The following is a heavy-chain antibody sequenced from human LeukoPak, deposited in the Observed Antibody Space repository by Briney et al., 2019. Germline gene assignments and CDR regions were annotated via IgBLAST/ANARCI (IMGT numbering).Heavy chain of an antibody. V-gene: IGHV3-48*01. Sequence: PGGSLRLSCAASGFTFSSYSMNWVRQAPGKGLEWVSYISSSSSTIYYADSVKGRFTISRDNAKNSLYLQMNSLRAEDTAVYYCARDENCSSTSCYLDYMDVWGKGTTVTVSS. D-gene: IGHD2-2*01. CDR1: GFTFSSYS. CDR2: ISSSSSTI. J-gene: IGHJ6*03. CDR3: ARDENCSSTSCYLDYMDV.